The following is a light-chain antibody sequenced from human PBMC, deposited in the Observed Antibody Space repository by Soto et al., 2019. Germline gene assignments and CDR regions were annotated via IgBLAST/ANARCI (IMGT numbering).Light chain of an antibody. V-gene: IGLV2-14*03. Sequence: SVVSQPASVSGSPGQSITISCTGTSSDIGGYNYVSWYQHHPGKAPKLIIYDVSNRPSGVSNRFSGSKSGNTASLTVSGLQAEDEADYYCSSYTSSGTLGVFGTGTKVTVL. CDR3: SSYTSSGTLGV. J-gene: IGLJ1*01. CDR1: SSDIGGYNY. CDR2: DVS.